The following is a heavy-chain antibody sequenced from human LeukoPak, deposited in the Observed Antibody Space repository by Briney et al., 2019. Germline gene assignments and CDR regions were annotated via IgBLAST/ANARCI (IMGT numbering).Heavy chain of an antibody. Sequence: GGSLRLSCAASGFTFSSYAMHWVRQAPGKGLEWVAVISYDGSNKYYADSVKGRFTISRDNSKNTLYLQMNSLRAEDTAVYYCARRGYSSSSWDYYYYYMDVWGKGTTVTVSS. CDR3: ARRGYSSSSWDYYYYYMDV. D-gene: IGHD6-6*01. CDR2: ISYDGSNK. J-gene: IGHJ6*03. CDR1: GFTFSSYA. V-gene: IGHV3-30*01.